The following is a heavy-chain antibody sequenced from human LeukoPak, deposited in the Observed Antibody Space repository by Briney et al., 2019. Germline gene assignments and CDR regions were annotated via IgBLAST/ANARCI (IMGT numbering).Heavy chain of an antibody. CDR1: GYTFTSYG. J-gene: IGHJ6*04. CDR3: AREEGESEWLNYYYYGMDV. Sequence: ASVKVSRKASGYTFTSYGISWVRQAPGQGLEWMGWISAYNGNTNYAQKLQGRVTMTTDTSTSTAYMELRSLRSDDTAVYYCAREEGESEWLNYYYYGMDVWGKGTTVTVSS. CDR2: ISAYNGNT. V-gene: IGHV1-18*04. D-gene: IGHD3-9*01.